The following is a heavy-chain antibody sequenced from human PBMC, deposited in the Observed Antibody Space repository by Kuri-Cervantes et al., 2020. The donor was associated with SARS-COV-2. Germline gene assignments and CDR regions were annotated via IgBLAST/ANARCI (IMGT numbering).Heavy chain of an antibody. CDR1: GFTFNTYS. J-gene: IGHJ3*02. D-gene: IGHD3-16*01. CDR2: ISKGSDTI. CDR3: ARVMGDYVWAGNAFDI. V-gene: IGHV3-48*01. Sequence: GGSLRLSCAASGFTFNTYSMDWVRLAPGKGLEWLAYISKGSDTIYYADSVKGRFTISRDNAKNSLYLQMNSLRAEDTAVYYCARVMGDYVWAGNAFDIWGQGTMVTVSS.